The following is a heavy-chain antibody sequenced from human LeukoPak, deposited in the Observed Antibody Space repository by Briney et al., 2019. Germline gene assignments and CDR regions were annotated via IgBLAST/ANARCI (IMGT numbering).Heavy chain of an antibody. CDR3: AKAHSYGYSRFDY. J-gene: IGHJ4*02. D-gene: IGHD4-17*01. CDR1: GYSFGMHA. Sequence: GGSLRLSCAGSGYSFGMHAMDWVRQAPGKGLEWLSYIDRSGRITYYGDSVKGRFTISRDNAKNSLYLQMNSLRAEDTAVYYCAKAHSYGYSRFDYWGQGTLVTVSS. CDR2: IDRSGRIT. V-gene: IGHV3-48*03.